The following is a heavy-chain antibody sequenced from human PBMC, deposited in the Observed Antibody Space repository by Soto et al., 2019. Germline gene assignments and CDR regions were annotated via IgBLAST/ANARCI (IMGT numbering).Heavy chain of an antibody. D-gene: IGHD5-18*01. Sequence: ASVKVSCKASGYTFTNNDVSWVRQATGQGLEWMGWMNPGSGDTGYAQKFQGRVTMTRDISIATAYMELNSLTSEDTAIYYCARMESFGSLNWFDPWGQGALVTVSS. CDR3: ARMESFGSLNWFDP. CDR2: MNPGSGDT. CDR1: GYTFTNND. J-gene: IGHJ5*02. V-gene: IGHV1-8*02.